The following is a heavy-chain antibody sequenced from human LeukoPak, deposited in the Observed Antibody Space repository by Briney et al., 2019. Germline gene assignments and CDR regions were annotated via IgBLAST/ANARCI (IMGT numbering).Heavy chain of an antibody. CDR2: ISDSGDRT. Sequence: GGSLRLSCAASGLPFSNYAMTRVRQAPGKGLERVSGISDSGDRTYYADSVKGRFTISRDNSKNMLYLQMNSLRVEDTALYYCAKGLGTSGYHDYWGQGTLVTVSS. J-gene: IGHJ4*02. CDR3: AKGLGTSGYHDY. CDR1: GLPFSNYA. D-gene: IGHD3-22*01. V-gene: IGHV3-23*01.